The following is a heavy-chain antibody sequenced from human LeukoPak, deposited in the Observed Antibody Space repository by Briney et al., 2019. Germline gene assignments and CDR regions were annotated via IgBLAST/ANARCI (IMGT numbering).Heavy chain of an antibody. CDR1: GGSFSGYY. CDR3: ARAPPRGTPYFDY. J-gene: IGHJ4*02. V-gene: IGHV4-34*01. Sequence: SEALSLTCAVYGGSFSGYYWSWIRQSPGKGLEWIGEINHSGSTNYNPSLKSRVTISVDTSKNQFSLKLSSVTAADTAVYYCARAPPRGTPYFDYWGQGTLVTVSS. CDR2: INHSGST. D-gene: IGHD1-14*01.